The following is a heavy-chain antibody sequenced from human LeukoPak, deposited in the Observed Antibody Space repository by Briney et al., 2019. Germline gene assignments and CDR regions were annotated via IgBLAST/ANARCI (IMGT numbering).Heavy chain of an antibody. Sequence: GGSLTLSCAASGFTFSSYGMHWVRQAPGKGLEWVAFIRYDGSNKYYADSVKGRFTISRDNSKNTLYLQMNSLRAEDTAVYYCAKVAAAAGPVDYWGQGTLVTVSS. CDR2: IRYDGSNK. V-gene: IGHV3-30*02. J-gene: IGHJ4*02. CDR1: GFTFSSYG. CDR3: AKVAAAAGPVDY. D-gene: IGHD6-13*01.